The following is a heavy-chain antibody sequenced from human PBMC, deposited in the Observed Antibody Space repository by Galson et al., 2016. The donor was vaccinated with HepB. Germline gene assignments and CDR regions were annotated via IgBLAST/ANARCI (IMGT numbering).Heavy chain of an antibody. CDR3: ARARVGDYDAFDI. CDR2: ISSYNGNT. CDR1: ADTFTSFG. Sequence: SVKVSCKASADTFTSFGFNWVRQAPGQGLEWMGWISSYNGNTNYAQNLQGRVTTTTDTSTSTAYMELRSLRSDDTAMYYCARARVGDYDAFDIWGQGTMVTVSS. D-gene: IGHD4-17*01. V-gene: IGHV1-18*01. J-gene: IGHJ3*02.